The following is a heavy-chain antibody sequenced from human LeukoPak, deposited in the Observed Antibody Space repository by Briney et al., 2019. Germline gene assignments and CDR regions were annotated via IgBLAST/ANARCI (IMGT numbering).Heavy chain of an antibody. J-gene: IGHJ4*02. CDR3: GRGGITGTTSLDY. CDR1: GGAISSHS. D-gene: IGHD1-20*01. CDR2: IYRSGST. Sequence: SETLSLTCTVSGGAISSHSWDWIRQPAGKGLEWIGRIYRSGSTNYNPSLKSRVTMSVDTSKNQFTLKLTSVTAADTAMYYCGRGGITGTTSLDYWGQGTLVTVS. V-gene: IGHV4-4*07.